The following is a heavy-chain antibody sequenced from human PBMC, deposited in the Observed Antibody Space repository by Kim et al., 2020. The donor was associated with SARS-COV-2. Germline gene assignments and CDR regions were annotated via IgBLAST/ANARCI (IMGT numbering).Heavy chain of an antibody. Sequence: SETLSLTCTVSGDSISSSNYYWGWIRQPPGKGLEWIGSIYYSGRTNYNPSLKSRVTISVDTSKNKFSLKMTSVTAADTAVYYCARDCSSTSCHYFDYWGQGTLVTVSS. D-gene: IGHD2-2*01. CDR3: ARDCSSTSCHYFDY. J-gene: IGHJ4*02. CDR2: IYYSGRT. V-gene: IGHV4-39*02. CDR1: GDSISSSNYY.